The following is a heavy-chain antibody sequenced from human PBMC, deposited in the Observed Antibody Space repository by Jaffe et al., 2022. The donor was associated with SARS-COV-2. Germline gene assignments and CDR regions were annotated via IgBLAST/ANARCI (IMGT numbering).Heavy chain of an antibody. D-gene: IGHD1-1*01. CDR2: IYPGDSDT. J-gene: IGHJ6*02. CDR3: ARRMTPGGYFYPVDV. CDR1: GYSFATYW. V-gene: IGHV5-51*01. Sequence: EVQLVQSGAEVKKPGEALKISCKGSGYSFATYWIGWVRQMPGKGLEWMGIIYPGDSDTKYSPSFQGQVTISADKSISTAYLQWSTLKASDTAMYYCARRMTPGGYFYPVDVWGQGTTVTVSS.